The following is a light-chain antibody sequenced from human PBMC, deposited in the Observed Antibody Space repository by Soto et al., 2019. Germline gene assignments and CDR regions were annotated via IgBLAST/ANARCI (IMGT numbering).Light chain of an antibody. CDR2: GAS. Sequence: EIVMTQSPGSLSVSPGERATLSCRASQTVSSRLAWYQQKPGQAPRLLIYGASTRATGIPARFSGSGSGTDFTLTISSLESEDFAVYYCQQRSNFITFGQGTRLEIK. J-gene: IGKJ5*01. CDR3: QQRSNFIT. CDR1: QTVSSR. V-gene: IGKV3-15*01.